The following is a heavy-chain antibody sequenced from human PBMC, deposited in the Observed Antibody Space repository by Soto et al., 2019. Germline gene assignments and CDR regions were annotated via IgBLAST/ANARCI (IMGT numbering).Heavy chain of an antibody. D-gene: IGHD2-8*01. Sequence: SETLSLTCTVSSGSVSNSNYYWRWIRQSPGKGLEWIGSVYYRVRSYSKSSVKSRVTISVDTSKNQFSLNLNSVTASDTAVYYCVSQRTSVLTQAYFDYWGPGALVT. CDR3: VSQRTSVLTQAYFDY. CDR1: SGSVSNSNYY. V-gene: IGHV4-39*01. J-gene: IGHJ4*02. CDR2: VYYRVRS.